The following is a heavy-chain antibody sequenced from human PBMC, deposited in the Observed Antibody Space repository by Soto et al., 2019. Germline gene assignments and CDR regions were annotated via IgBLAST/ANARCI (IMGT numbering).Heavy chain of an antibody. Sequence: KQSQTLSLTCAISGDSVSSNSAAWNWIRQSPSRGLEWLGRTYYRSKWYNDYAVSVKSRITINPDTSKNQFSLQLNSVTPEDTAVYYCAREFFGLLWFGEQHARGAFDIWGQGTMVTVSS. CDR2: TYYRSKWYN. V-gene: IGHV6-1*01. CDR3: AREFFGLLWFGEQHARGAFDI. CDR1: GDSVSSNSAA. D-gene: IGHD3-10*01. J-gene: IGHJ3*02.